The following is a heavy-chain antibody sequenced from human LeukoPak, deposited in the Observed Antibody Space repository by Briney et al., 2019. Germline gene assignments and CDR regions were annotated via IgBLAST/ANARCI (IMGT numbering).Heavy chain of an antibody. CDR3: ARSLWFGGGNYYYMDV. J-gene: IGHJ6*03. CDR1: GGSISSYY. Sequence: PSETPSLTCTVSGGSISSYYWSWIRQPAGKGLEWIGRIYTSGSTNYNPSLKSRVTMSVDTSKNQFSLKLSSVTAADTAVYYCARSLWFGGGNYYYMDVWGKGTTVTVSS. CDR2: IYTSGST. D-gene: IGHD3-10*01. V-gene: IGHV4-4*07.